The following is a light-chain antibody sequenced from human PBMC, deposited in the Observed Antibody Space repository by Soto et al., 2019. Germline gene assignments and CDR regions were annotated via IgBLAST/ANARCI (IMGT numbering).Light chain of an antibody. CDR1: QSVSSY. J-gene: IGKJ2*01. CDR2: DAS. V-gene: IGKV3-11*01. Sequence: EIVLTQSPATLSLSPGERATLSCRASQSVSSYLAWYQQKPGQAPRLLIYDASNRATGIPARFSGSGSGTDFTLTISSLEPEDFAVYYCQQRSDWQYTFGQGTKVEIK. CDR3: QQRSDWQYT.